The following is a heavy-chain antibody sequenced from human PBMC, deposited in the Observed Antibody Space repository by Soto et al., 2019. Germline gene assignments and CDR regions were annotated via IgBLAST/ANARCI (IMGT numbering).Heavy chain of an antibody. J-gene: IGHJ5*02. V-gene: IGHV4-30-2*01. D-gene: IGHD1-26*01. CDR1: GGSISSGGYS. CDR2: IYHSGST. CDR3: ARVGAARYNWFDP. Sequence: QLQLQESGSGLVKPSQTLSLTCAVSGGSISSGGYSWSWIRQPPGKGLEWIGYIYHSGSTYYNPSRKGRVTISVGRAKNQFPLKLSYVTAADTAVYYCARVGAARYNWFDPWGQGTLVTVSS.